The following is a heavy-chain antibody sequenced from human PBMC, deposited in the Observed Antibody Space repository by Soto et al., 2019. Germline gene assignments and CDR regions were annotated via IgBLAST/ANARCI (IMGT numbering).Heavy chain of an antibody. D-gene: IGHD3-22*01. V-gene: IGHV3-21*01. CDR1: GFTFSSYS. J-gene: IGHJ4*02. CDR2: ISSSSSYI. Sequence: GGSLRLSCAASGFTFSSYSMNWVRQAPGKGLEWVSSISSSSSYIYYADSVKGRFTISRDNAKNSLYLQMNILRAEDTAVYYCARDRKIVSYYYDSSGYYEGYWGQGTLVTVSS. CDR3: ARDRKIVSYYYDSSGYYEGY.